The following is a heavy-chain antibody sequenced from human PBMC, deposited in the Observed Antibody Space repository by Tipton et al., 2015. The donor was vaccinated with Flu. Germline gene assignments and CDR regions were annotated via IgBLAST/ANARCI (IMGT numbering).Heavy chain of an antibody. V-gene: IGHV3-48*03. D-gene: IGHD4/OR15-4a*01. Sequence: GSLRLSCAASGFTFSSYEMNWVRQAPGKGLEWVSYISGSGSTIYYADSVKGRFTISRDNAKNSLYLQMNSLGAEDTAVYYCARDIIGDYGGDWGQGTLVTVSS. CDR2: ISGSGSTI. CDR1: GFTFSSYE. J-gene: IGHJ4*02. CDR3: ARDIIGDYGGD.